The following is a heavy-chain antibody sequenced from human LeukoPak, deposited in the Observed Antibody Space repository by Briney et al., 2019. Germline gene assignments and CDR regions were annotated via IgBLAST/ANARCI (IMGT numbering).Heavy chain of an antibody. D-gene: IGHD4-23*01. CDR2: IYHSGST. Sequence: PSETLSLTCTVSGYSISSGYYWGWIRQPPGKGLEWIGSIYHSGSTYHNPSLKSRVTISVDTSKNQFSMNLSSVTAADTAVYYCARHPASYGGNPPWGQGTLVTVSS. J-gene: IGHJ5*02. CDR3: ARHPASYGGNPP. CDR1: GYSISSGYY. V-gene: IGHV4-38-2*02.